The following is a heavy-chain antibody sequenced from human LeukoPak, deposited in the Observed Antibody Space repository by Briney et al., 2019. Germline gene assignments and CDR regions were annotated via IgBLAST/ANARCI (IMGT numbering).Heavy chain of an antibody. CDR3: AKPPYYYDSTPVDY. CDR1: GFTFSDYY. J-gene: IGHJ4*02. CDR2: ISSSGSTI. Sequence: PGGSLRLSCAASGFTFSDYYMSWIRQAPGKGLEWVSYISSSGSTIYYADSVKGRFTISRDNAKNSLYLQMNSLRAEDTAVYYCAKPPYYYDSTPVDYWGQGTLVTVSS. V-gene: IGHV3-11*04. D-gene: IGHD3-22*01.